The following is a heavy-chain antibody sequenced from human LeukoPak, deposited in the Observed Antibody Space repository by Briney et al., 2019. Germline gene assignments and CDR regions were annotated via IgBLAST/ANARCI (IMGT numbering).Heavy chain of an antibody. J-gene: IGHJ4*02. Sequence: PGGSLRLACAASGFTVSSTYMSWVRQAPGKGLEWISVIQNSGSTYYADSVRGRFTLSRDNSKNTLYLEMNSLTADDTAVYHCARGRVCLSYFDNCGQGTLVTVSS. D-gene: IGHD5/OR15-5a*01. V-gene: IGHV3-66*01. CDR1: GFTVSSTY. CDR2: IQNSGST. CDR3: ARGRVCLSYFDN.